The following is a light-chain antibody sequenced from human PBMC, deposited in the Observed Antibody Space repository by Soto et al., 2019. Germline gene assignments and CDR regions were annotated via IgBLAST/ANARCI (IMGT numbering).Light chain of an antibody. CDR2: RDS. V-gene: IGLV1-47*01. CDR3: AAWDDRLSAYV. CDR1: SSSIGSNY. Sequence: QSVLTQPPSASGTPGQRVTISCSESSSSIGSNYIYWYQQLPGTAPKLLIYRDSQRPSGVPDRFSGSKSGTSAFLAISGLRSEDEADYYCAAWDDRLSAYVFGTGTKVTVL. J-gene: IGLJ1*01.